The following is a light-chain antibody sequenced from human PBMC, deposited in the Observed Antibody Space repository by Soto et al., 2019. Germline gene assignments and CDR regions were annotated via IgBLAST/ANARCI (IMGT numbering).Light chain of an antibody. CDR1: SSNIGSNY. Sequence: QSVLSQPPSASGTPGQSVTISCSGSSSNIGSNYVYWYQQLPGTAPKLLIYSNNQRPSGVPDRFSGSKFGSSASLAISGLRSEDEAAYYCAAWDDSLSGHVVFGGGTTLTVL. CDR3: AAWDDSLSGHVV. CDR2: SNN. V-gene: IGLV1-47*02. J-gene: IGLJ2*01.